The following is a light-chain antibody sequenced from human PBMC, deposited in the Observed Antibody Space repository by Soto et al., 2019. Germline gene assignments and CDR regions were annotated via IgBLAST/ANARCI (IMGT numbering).Light chain of an antibody. CDR3: QSYDSGLSGVV. Sequence: QSVLTQPPSVSGAPGQRGTISCTGSSSNIGAGYDVHWSQQLPGTAPKLLTYGNSNRPSGVPDRFSGSKSGTSASLAITGLQAEDDADYYCQSYDSGLSGVVFGGGTQRTVL. CDR1: SSNIGAGYD. V-gene: IGLV1-40*01. J-gene: IGLJ2*01. CDR2: GNS.